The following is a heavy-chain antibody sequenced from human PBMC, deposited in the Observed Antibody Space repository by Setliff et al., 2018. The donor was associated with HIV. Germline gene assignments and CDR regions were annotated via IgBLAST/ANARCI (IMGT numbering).Heavy chain of an antibody. Sequence: SETLSLTCGVYGGSLSDYYWSWIRQPPGKGLEWIGEINHSGSSSYNPSLKSRVTISVDTSKNQLSLNVTSVTAADTAVYYCARSSRGYCSGGSCYGFDPWGQGNLVTVSS. V-gene: IGHV4-34*01. CDR1: GGSLSDYY. J-gene: IGHJ5*02. CDR2: INHSGSS. D-gene: IGHD2-15*01. CDR3: ARSSRGYCSGGSCYGFDP.